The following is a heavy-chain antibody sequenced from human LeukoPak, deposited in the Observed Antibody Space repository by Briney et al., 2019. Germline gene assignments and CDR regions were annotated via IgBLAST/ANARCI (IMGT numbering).Heavy chain of an antibody. CDR1: GGSISSGNYY. CDR2: IYTSGST. V-gene: IGHV4-61*02. Sequence: PSQTLSLTCTVSGGSISSGNYYWSWIRKPAGKGLEWIGRIYTSGSTNCNPSLKSRVTISVDTSKNQFSLKLSSVTAADTAVYYCARSSYYYAADAFDIWGQGTMVTVSS. D-gene: IGHD3-10*01. J-gene: IGHJ3*02. CDR3: ARSSYYYAADAFDI.